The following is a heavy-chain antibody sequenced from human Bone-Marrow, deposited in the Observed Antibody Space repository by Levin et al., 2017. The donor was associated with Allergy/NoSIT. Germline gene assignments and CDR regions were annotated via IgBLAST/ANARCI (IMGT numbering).Heavy chain of an antibody. CDR1: GFTFASFA. V-gene: IGHV3-30*18. J-gene: IGHJ3*01. CDR3: AKDITPWNTAADDAFDV. Sequence: LPGGSLRLSCEASGFTFASFAMHWVRQAPGKGLEWVAVISYSGGHEYYVDSVKGRFTISRDNSRDTVYLQMNSLRAEDAAVYYCAKDITPWNTAADDAFDVWGQGTTVTVSS. CDR2: ISYSGGHE. D-gene: IGHD3-3*01.